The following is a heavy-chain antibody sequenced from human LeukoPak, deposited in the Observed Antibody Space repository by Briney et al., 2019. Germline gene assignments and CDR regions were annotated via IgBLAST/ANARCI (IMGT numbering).Heavy chain of an antibody. CDR3: AIGYSGFGAFDI. D-gene: IGHD5-12*01. CDR2: MNPNSGNT. V-gene: IGHV1-8*03. J-gene: IGHJ3*02. CDR1: GYTFSSYD. Sequence: ASVKVSCKASGYTFSSYDINWVRQAPGQGLEWMGWMNPNSGNTGYTQKFQGRVTITRNTFISTAYMELSSLTSEDTAVYYCAIGYSGFGAFDIWGQGTMVTVSS.